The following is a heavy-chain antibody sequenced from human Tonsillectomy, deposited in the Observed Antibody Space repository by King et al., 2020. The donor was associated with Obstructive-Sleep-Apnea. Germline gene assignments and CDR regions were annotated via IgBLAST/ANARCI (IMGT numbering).Heavy chain of an antibody. CDR3: AREDSLGYSTGYPIDY. J-gene: IGHJ4*02. D-gene: IGHD3-22*01. CDR2: MSYDGSNK. Sequence: QVQLVQSGGGVVQPGRSLRLSCAASGINFSSHAMHWVRQAPGKGLEWVAFMSYDGSNKYYADSVKGRFTISRDNSKNTLYLQMNSLRAEDTAVYYCAREDSLGYSTGYPIDYWGQGNLVTVSS. V-gene: IGHV3-30*04. CDR1: GINFSSHA.